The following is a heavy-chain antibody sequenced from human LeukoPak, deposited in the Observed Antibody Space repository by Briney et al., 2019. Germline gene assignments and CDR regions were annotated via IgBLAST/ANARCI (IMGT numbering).Heavy chain of an antibody. Sequence: GGSLRLSCAASGFTFSSYAMSWVRQAPGKGLEWVSFISGSSNYIYYADSVKGRFTISRDNAKNSLYLQVNSLRAEDTAVYYCARPLGYYFYYGMDVWGQGTTVTVSS. D-gene: IGHD1-26*01. CDR3: ARPLGYYFYYGMDV. J-gene: IGHJ6*02. CDR2: ISGSSNYI. V-gene: IGHV3-21*01. CDR1: GFTFSSYA.